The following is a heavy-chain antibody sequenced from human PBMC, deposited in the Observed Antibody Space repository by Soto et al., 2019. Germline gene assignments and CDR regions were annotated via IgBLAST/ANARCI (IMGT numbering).Heavy chain of an antibody. CDR1: GYTFTSYG. CDR2: ISAYNGNT. J-gene: IGHJ3*02. Sequence: AASVKVSCKASGYTFTSYGISWVRQAPGQGLEWMGWISAYNGNTNYAQKLQGRVTMTTDTSTSTAYMELRSLRSDDTAVYYCERVVQDHDYIWGSYRPDAFDIWGQXTMVTVSS. CDR3: ERVVQDHDYIWGSYRPDAFDI. V-gene: IGHV1-18*01. D-gene: IGHD3-16*02.